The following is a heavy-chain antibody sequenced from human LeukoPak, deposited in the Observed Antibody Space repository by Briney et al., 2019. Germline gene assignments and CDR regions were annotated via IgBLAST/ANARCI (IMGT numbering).Heavy chain of an antibody. V-gene: IGHV3-64*01. CDR3: ARYDSSAYDY. CDR2: ISTNGDGT. J-gene: IGHJ4*02. CDR1: GFTFSTYA. Sequence: PGGSLRLSCAASGFTFSTYAMHWVRQAPGKGLEYVSAISTNGDGTYYANSVRGRFTISRDNSKNTLYLRLGSLRAGDMAVCYCARYDSSAYDYWGQGTLVTVSS. D-gene: IGHD3-22*01.